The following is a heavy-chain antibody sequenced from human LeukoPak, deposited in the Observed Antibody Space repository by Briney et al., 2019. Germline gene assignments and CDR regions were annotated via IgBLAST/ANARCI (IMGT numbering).Heavy chain of an antibody. J-gene: IGHJ4*02. CDR2: INWNGGST. Sequence: GGSLRLSCAASGFTFDDYGMSWVRQAPEKGLEWVSGINWNGGSTGYADSVKGRSTISRDNAKNSLYLQMNSLRAEDTALYYCARLYYYDSSSDYWGQGTLVTVSS. V-gene: IGHV3-20*04. CDR3: ARLYYYDSSSDY. D-gene: IGHD3-22*01. CDR1: GFTFDDYG.